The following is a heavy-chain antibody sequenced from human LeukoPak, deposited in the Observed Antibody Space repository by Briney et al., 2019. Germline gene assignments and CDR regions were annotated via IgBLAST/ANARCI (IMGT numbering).Heavy chain of an antibody. CDR3: RTGDTAMVTPSFEY. V-gene: IGHV1-24*01. CDR1: GYTFTEIC. J-gene: IGHJ4*02. D-gene: IGHD5-18*01. Sequence: ASVKVSCKVSGYTFTEICMHWVRLAPGKGLEWMGGFDPKDGETIYAQKFQGRVTMTEDASTDTAYMELSSLRSEDTAVYYWRTGDTAMVTPSFEYCGQGTLVTVSS. CDR2: FDPKDGET.